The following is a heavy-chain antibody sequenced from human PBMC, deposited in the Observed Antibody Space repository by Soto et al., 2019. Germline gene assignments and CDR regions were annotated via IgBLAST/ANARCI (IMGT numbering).Heavy chain of an antibody. Sequence: EVQLLESGGGLVQSGRSLRLSCAASGFTFSNYAMSWVRQAPGQGLDWVSAISGSGGTTYYADSVKGRFTISRDNSKNTLFPQMNSLRAEDAAVYYCAKFFVETGSNSGWPWSFHYWGQGTLVTVSS. CDR2: ISGSGGTT. V-gene: IGHV3-23*01. CDR1: GFTFSNYA. J-gene: IGHJ4*02. CDR3: AKFFVETGSNSGWPWSFHY. D-gene: IGHD6-25*01.